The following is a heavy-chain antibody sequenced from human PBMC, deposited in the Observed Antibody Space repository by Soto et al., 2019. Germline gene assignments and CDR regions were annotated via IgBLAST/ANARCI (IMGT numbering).Heavy chain of an antibody. D-gene: IGHD2-2*01. CDR1: GYTFTGYY. Sequence: GASVKVSCKASGYTFTGYYMHWVRQAPGQGLEWMGWINPNSGGTNYAQKFQGWVTMTRDTSISTAYVELSRLRSDDTAVYYCARDPDSRYCSSTSCYVRDYYYYGMDVWGQGTTVTVSS. CDR2: INPNSGGT. V-gene: IGHV1-2*04. J-gene: IGHJ6*02. CDR3: ARDPDSRYCSSTSCYVRDYYYYGMDV.